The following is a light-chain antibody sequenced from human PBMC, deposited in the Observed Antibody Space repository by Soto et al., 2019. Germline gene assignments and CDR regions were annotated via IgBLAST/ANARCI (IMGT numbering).Light chain of an antibody. CDR3: QQANSFPYT. CDR1: QDISTY. CDR2: AAS. V-gene: IGKV1-12*01. J-gene: IGKJ2*01. Sequence: DIQVTQSPSSVSASVGDSVSITCRASQDISTYLAWYQQKPGQAPKLLIYAASSLQSGVPSRFSGGGSGTDFTLTISSLQPEDFATYYCQQANSFPYTFGQGTKLEIK.